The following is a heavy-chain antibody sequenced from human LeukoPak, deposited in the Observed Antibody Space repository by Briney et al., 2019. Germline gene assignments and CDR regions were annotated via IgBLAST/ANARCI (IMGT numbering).Heavy chain of an antibody. CDR2: INPNSGGT. CDR3: ATRGRGGGYSYGY. V-gene: IGHV1-2*02. D-gene: IGHD5-18*01. Sequence: GASVKVSCKASGYTFTGYYIHWVRQAPGQGLEWMGWINPNSGGTNYAQKFQGRVTMTRDTSISTAYMELSRLRSDDTAVDYCATRGRGGGYSYGYWGQGTLVTVSS. CDR1: GYTFTGYY. J-gene: IGHJ4*02.